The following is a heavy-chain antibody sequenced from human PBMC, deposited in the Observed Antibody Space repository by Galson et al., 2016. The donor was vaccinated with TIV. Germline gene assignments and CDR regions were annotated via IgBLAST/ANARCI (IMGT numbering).Heavy chain of an antibody. V-gene: IGHV1-69*04. CDR1: GGTFTSHA. CDR3: ARQAVVIPTAIIQNCFDS. J-gene: IGHJ5*01. CDR2: IVPILDLP. D-gene: IGHD2-2*02. Sequence: SVKVSCKASGGTFTSHAFSWVRQAPGQGLEWMGRIVPILDLPHYAQRFQGRVTISADTSASTVYMELSSLRSDDTAVYYCARQAVVIPTAIIQNCFDSWGQGTLVTVSS.